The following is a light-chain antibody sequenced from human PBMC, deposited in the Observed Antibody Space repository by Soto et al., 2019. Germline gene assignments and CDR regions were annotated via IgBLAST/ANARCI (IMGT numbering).Light chain of an antibody. Sequence: EIVMTQSPATLSVSPGERATLSCRASQSVSSNLAWYQQKPGQAPRLLIYGASTRPTGIPARFSGSGSGTEFTLTISSLQSEDFAVYYCQQYNNWPPRAWTFGQGTKVEIK. CDR3: QQYNNWPPRAWT. CDR2: GAS. J-gene: IGKJ1*01. CDR1: QSVSSN. V-gene: IGKV3-15*01.